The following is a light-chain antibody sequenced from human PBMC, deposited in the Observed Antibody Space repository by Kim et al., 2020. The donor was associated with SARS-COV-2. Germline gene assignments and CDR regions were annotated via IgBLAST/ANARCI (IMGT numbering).Light chain of an antibody. CDR2: DAS. CDR3: HQYAQSPLT. V-gene: IGKV3-20*01. Sequence: EIVLTQSPGTLSLSPGERATLSCRASQSVTKNYLACYQQKPGQAPRLLIYDASSRASGIPDRFSGSGSGTDFTLTVSRLAPEDFAVYYCHQYAQSPLTFGRGTKVDIK. CDR1: QSVTKNY. J-gene: IGKJ4*02.